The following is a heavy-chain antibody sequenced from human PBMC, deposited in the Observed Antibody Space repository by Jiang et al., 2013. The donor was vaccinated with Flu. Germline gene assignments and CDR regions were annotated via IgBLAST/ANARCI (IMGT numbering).Heavy chain of an antibody. V-gene: IGHV5-51*01. Sequence: AEVEKDRGRSLKISCKGSGYSFTSYWIGWVRQMPGKGLEWMGIIHPGDSDTRYSPSFQGQVTISADKSISTAYLQWSSLKASDTAMYYCARALGYCSGGSCFNWFDPWGQGTLVTVSS. CDR1: GYSFTSYW. J-gene: IGHJ5*02. D-gene: IGHD2-15*01. CDR3: ARALGYCSGGSCFNWFDP. CDR2: IHPGDSDT.